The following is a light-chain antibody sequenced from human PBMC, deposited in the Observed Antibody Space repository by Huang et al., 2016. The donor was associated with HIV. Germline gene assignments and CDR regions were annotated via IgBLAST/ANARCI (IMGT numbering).Light chain of an antibody. CDR1: QSVSSN. CDR3: QQYNNWPRT. J-gene: IGKJ1*01. V-gene: IGKV3-15*01. Sequence: EIVMTQSPATLSVSPGERATLSCRVSQSVSSNLAWYQQKPGQTPRLLIYGASTRATGIPARFSGSGSGTEFTLTISSLQSEDFAVYYCQQYNNWPRTFGQGIKVEIK. CDR2: GAS.